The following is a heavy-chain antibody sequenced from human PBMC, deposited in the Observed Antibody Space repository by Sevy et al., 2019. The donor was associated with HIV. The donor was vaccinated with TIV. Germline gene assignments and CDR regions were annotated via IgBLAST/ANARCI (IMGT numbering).Heavy chain of an antibody. D-gene: IGHD3-22*01. J-gene: IGHJ5*02. CDR3: ARDRDYYDSSGYYSNWFDP. CDR2: IWYDGSNK. CDR1: GFTFSSYG. V-gene: IGHV3-33*01. Sequence: GGSLRLSCAASGFTFSSYGMHWVRQAPGKGLEWVAVIWYDGSNKYYVDSVKGRFTISRDNSKNTLYLQMNSLRAEDTAVYYCARDRDYYDSSGYYSNWFDPWGQGTLVTVSS.